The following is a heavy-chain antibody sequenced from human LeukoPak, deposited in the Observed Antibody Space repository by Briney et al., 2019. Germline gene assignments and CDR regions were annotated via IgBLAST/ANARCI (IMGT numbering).Heavy chain of an antibody. Sequence: ASVKVFCKASGGTFSSYAISWVRQDPGQGLEWMGGIIPIFGTANYAQKFQGRVTITADKSTSTAYMELSSLRSEDTAVYYCARQDVEDIVVVPAANSPYYYGMDVWGKGTTVTVSS. D-gene: IGHD2-2*01. CDR3: ARQDVEDIVVVPAANSPYYYGMDV. CDR2: IIPIFGTA. J-gene: IGHJ6*04. CDR1: GGTFSSYA. V-gene: IGHV1-69*06.